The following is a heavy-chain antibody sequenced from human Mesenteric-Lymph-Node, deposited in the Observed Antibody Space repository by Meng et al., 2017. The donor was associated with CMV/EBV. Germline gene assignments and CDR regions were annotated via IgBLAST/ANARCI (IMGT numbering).Heavy chain of an antibody. V-gene: IGHV4-30-4*01. CDR1: GGSISGGDYY. Sequence: SETLSLTCTVSGGSISGGDYYWSWIRQSPGKGLEWIGFIYYSGSTFYNPSLKSRLTMSVDTSKNQFSLKLYSVTAADTAVYYCARMYYDFWSGYYKYYFDYWGQGTLVTVSS. J-gene: IGHJ4*02. D-gene: IGHD3-3*01. CDR3: ARMYYDFWSGYYKYYFDY. CDR2: IYYSGST.